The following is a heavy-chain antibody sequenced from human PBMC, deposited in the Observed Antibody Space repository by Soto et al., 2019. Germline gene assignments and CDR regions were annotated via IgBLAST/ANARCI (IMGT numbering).Heavy chain of an antibody. CDR2: TYYRSKWYN. J-gene: IGHJ6*03. V-gene: IGHV6-1*01. Sequence: SQTLSLTCAISGDSVSSNSAAWNWIRQSPSRGLEWLGRTYYRSKWYNDYAVSVKSRITINPDTSKNQFSLQLNSVTPEDTAVYYCARVVYYDFWSGPYYYYYMDVWGKGTTVTVSS. CDR3: ARVVYYDFWSGPYYYYYMDV. CDR1: GDSVSSNSAA. D-gene: IGHD3-3*01.